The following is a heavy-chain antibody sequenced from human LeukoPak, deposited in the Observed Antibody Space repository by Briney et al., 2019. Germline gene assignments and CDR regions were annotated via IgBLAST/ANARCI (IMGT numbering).Heavy chain of an antibody. Sequence: PSETLSLTCTVSGGSISSSSYYWGWIRQPPGKGLEWIGSIYYSGSTYYNPSLKSRVTISVDTSKNQFSLKLSSVTAADTAVYYCASIMVRGVTGDYWGQGTLVTVSS. CDR2: IYYSGST. CDR3: ASIMVRGVTGDY. D-gene: IGHD3-10*01. CDR1: GGSISSSSYY. J-gene: IGHJ4*02. V-gene: IGHV4-39*01.